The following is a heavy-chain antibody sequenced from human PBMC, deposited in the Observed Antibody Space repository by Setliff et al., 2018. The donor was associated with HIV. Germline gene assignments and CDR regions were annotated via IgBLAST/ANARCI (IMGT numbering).Heavy chain of an antibody. J-gene: IGHJ4*02. V-gene: IGHV3-53*01. Sequence: LSLSCAASGFTVSDNYMSWVRQAQGKGLEWVSVIYRDGATYYADPVKGRFTISRDTAKNTVYLQMNSLTSEDTAFYYCARGRINSGDYYYWGQGTLVTVSS. CDR2: IYRDGAT. CDR3: ARGRINSGDYYY. CDR1: GFTVSDNY. D-gene: IGHD4-17*01.